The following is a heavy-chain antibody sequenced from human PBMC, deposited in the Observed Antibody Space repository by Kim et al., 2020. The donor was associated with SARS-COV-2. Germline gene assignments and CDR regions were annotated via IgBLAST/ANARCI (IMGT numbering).Heavy chain of an antibody. V-gene: IGHV4-61*01. CDR3: ARGDSSNWHGVDY. Sequence: SETLSLTCTVSGGSVSSGSYYWSWIRQPPGNGLEWIGYFYYTGSTNYNPSLQSRVTISVDTSKNQFSLKLSSVTAAVTAVYYCARGDSSNWHGVDYWGQG. J-gene: IGHJ4*02. CDR1: GGSVSSGSYY. D-gene: IGHD6-13*01. CDR2: FYYTGST.